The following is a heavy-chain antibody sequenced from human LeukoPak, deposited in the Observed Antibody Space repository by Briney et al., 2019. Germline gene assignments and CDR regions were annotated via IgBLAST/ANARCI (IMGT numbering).Heavy chain of an antibody. CDR1: GFTFSSYW. CDR2: IKEDGSEK. Sequence: GGSLRLSCAASGFTFSSYWMSWVRQAPGKGLEWVANIKEDGSEKYYVDSVKGRFTISRDNAKNSLYLQMNSLRAEDTAVYYCARLEGRGSGSFYFDYWGQGTLVTVSS. V-gene: IGHV3-7*01. CDR3: ARLEGRGSGSFYFDY. J-gene: IGHJ4*02. D-gene: IGHD1-26*01.